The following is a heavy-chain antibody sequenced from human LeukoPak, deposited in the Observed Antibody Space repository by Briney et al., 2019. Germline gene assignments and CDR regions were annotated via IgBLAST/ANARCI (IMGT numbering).Heavy chain of an antibody. D-gene: IGHD3-10*01. V-gene: IGHV4-61*02. J-gene: IGHJ4*02. CDR2: IYTNGST. Sequence: SETLSLTCTVSAGSISSRPYNWSWIPQPAGQGLEWIGRIYTNGSTNYNPSLKSRVTISRATSENQFSLKLSSVTAADTAVYYCARDDASDGSGRHFDYWGQGTLVTVSS. CDR3: ARDDASDGSGRHFDY. CDR1: AGSISSRPYN.